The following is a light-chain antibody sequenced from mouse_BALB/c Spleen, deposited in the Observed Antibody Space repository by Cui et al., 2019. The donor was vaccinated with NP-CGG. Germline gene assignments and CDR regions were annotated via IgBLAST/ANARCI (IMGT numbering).Light chain of an antibody. CDR3: ALWYSNHWV. V-gene: IGLV1*01. CDR1: TGAVTTNNY. Sequence: AVVTQESALTTSPGETVTLTCRSSTGAVTTNNYANWVQEKPDHLFTGLIGGTSHRAPGVPARFSGSLIGDKAALTITGAQTEDEAIYFCALWYSNHWVFGGGTKLTVL. J-gene: IGLJ1*01. CDR2: GTS.